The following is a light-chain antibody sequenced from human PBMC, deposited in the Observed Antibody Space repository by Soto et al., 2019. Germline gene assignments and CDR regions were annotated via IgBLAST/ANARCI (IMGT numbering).Light chain of an antibody. Sequence: EIVLTQSPATLSLSPGERATLSCRASQSVTSYLAWYQQKPGQAPRLLIYGASSRATGIPDRFSGSGSGTDFTLTISRLEPEDFAVYHCQQYDTSPLTFGGGTKVDI. CDR3: QQYDTSPLT. J-gene: IGKJ4*02. V-gene: IGKV3-20*01. CDR1: QSVTSY. CDR2: GAS.